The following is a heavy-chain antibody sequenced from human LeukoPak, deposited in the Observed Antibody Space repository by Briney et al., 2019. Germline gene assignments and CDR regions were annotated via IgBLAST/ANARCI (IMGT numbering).Heavy chain of an antibody. J-gene: IGHJ6*02. V-gene: IGHV1-2*06. CDR3: ARDWSGILGYYYYGMDV. Sequence: ASVKVSCKASGFTFIDYYIHWVRQAPGQGLEWMGRINPNSGGTNYVQKFQGRVTMTRDASISTAYMELSRLRYDDTAVYYCARDWSGILGYYYYGMDVWGQGTTVTVSS. D-gene: IGHD3-10*01. CDR1: GFTFIDYY. CDR2: INPNSGGT.